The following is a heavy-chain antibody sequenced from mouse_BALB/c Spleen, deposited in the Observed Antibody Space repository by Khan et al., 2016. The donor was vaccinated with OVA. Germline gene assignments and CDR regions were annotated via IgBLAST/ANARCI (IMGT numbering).Heavy chain of an antibody. V-gene: IGHV1-31*01. CDR1: GYSFTSYY. D-gene: IGHD2-2*01. J-gene: IGHJ3*01. CDR3: TRHGYVAWFTY. CDR2: IDPFSGGS. Sequence: VQLQQSGPELMKPGASVKISCKASGYSFTSYYLHWMIQSHGNSLEWIGYIDPFSGGSTYNQKFKDKATLTVDKSSSTAYLHLRNLTSEDSAVYYCTRHGYVAWFTYWGQGTLVTVSA.